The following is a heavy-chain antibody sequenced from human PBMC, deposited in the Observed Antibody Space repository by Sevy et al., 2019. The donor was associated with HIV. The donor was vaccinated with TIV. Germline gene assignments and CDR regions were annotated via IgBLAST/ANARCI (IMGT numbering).Heavy chain of an antibody. V-gene: IGHV5-51*01. J-gene: IGHJ6*02. D-gene: IGHD3-3*01. CDR1: GYSFTSYW. CDR3: VRHFYDFWSGLGAPGYYYGMDV. Sequence: GESLKISCTGSGYSFTSYWIGWVRQMPGKGLEWMGIIYPGDSDTRYSPSFQGQVTFSVDKSISTAYLQWNSLKASDTAMYYCVRHFYDFWSGLGAPGYYYGMDVWGQGTTVTVSS. CDR2: IYPGDSDT.